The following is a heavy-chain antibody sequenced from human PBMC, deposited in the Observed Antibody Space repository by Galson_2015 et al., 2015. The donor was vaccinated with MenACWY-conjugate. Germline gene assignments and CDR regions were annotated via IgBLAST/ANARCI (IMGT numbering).Heavy chain of an antibody. J-gene: IGHJ5*02. Sequence: QSGAEVKKPGESLKISCKASGYRFTNSWIAWVRQMPGKGLEWMGIIYPSDSDTRYSPSFQGQVTISADKSIDTAYLQWNSLKASDTAMYYCARQGSSSSWFDPWGQGTLVTVSS. V-gene: IGHV5-51*01. CDR1: GYRFTNSW. CDR3: ARQGSSSSWFDP. CDR2: IYPSDSDT. D-gene: IGHD6-6*01.